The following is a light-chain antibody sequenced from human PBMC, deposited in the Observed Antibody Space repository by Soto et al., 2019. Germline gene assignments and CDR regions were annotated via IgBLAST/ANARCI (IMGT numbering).Light chain of an antibody. CDR2: GTI. CDR1: SSNIGAGYD. CDR3: AAWDDTLNGHWL. J-gene: IGLJ3*02. Sequence: QSVLTQPPSVSGAPGQRVTISCTGSSSNIGAGYDVHWYQQRPETAPKLLIFGTINRPSGVPDRFSGSKSGTSASLAITGLQAEDEGDYYCAAWDDTLNGHWLFGGGTKLTVL. V-gene: IGLV1-40*01.